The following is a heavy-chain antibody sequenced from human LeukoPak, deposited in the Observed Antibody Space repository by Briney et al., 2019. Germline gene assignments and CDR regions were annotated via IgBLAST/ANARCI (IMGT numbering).Heavy chain of an antibody. CDR3: VRVGATKAHWFDP. J-gene: IGHJ5*02. V-gene: IGHV1-69*13. CDR2: IIPIFGTA. D-gene: IGHD1-26*01. CDR1: GGTFSSYA. Sequence: SVKVSCRASGGTFSSYAISWVRQAPGQGLEWMGGIIPIFGTANYAQKFQGRVTITADESTSTAYMELSSLRSEDTAVYYCVRVGATKAHWFDPWGQGTLVTVSS.